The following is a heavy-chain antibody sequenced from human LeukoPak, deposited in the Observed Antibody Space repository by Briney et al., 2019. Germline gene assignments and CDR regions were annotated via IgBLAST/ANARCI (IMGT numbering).Heavy chain of an antibody. Sequence: ASVKVSCKASGYTFTSYGVSWVRQAPGQGLKWMGWISTYNGDTNYAQKLQGRVTMTTDTSTSTAYMELGSLRSDDTAVYYCARDWYCSGGSCYDCFDPWGQGTLVTVSS. D-gene: IGHD2-15*01. J-gene: IGHJ5*02. CDR2: ISTYNGDT. V-gene: IGHV1-18*01. CDR3: ARDWYCSGGSCYDCFDP. CDR1: GYTFTSYG.